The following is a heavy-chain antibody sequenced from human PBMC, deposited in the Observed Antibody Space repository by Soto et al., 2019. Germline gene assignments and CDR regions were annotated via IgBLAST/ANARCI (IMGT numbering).Heavy chain of an antibody. CDR2: IYYSGST. J-gene: IGHJ4*02. Sequence: SETLSLTCTVSGGSISSSSFHWGWIRQPPGKGLEWIGSIYYSGSTYYSPSLKSRVTISVDTSKNQFSLKLSSVTAADTAVYYCARDKITGLFDYWGQGTLVTVS. D-gene: IGHD2-8*02. CDR3: ARDKITGLFDY. V-gene: IGHV4-39*02. CDR1: GGSISSSSFH.